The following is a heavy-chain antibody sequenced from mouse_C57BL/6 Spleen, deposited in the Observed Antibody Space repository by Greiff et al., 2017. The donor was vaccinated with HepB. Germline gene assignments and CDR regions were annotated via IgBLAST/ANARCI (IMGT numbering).Heavy chain of an antibody. J-gene: IGHJ2*01. V-gene: IGHV1-15*01. CDR1: GYTFTDYE. CDR3: TVVADY. D-gene: IGHD1-1*01. CDR2: IDPEAGGT. Sequence: QVQLQQSGAELVGPGASVTLSCKASGYTFTDYEMHWVKQTPVHGLEWIGAIDPEAGGTACSQKFKGKAILTADKSSSTAYMELRSLTSEDSAVYYCTVVADYWGQGTTLTVSS.